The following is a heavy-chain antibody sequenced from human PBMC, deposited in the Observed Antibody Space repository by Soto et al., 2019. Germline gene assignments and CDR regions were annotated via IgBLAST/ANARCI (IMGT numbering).Heavy chain of an antibody. CDR2: INPNSGGT. J-gene: IGHJ4*02. V-gene: IGHV1-2*04. CDR1: GYTFTGYY. D-gene: IGHD6-19*01. Sequence: GASVKVSCKASGYTFTGYYMHWVRQAPGQGLEWMGWINPNSGGTNYAQKFQGWVTMTRDTSISTAYMELSRLRSDDTAVYYCARAPYSSGWHYYFDYWGQGTLVTVSS. CDR3: ARAPYSSGWHYYFDY.